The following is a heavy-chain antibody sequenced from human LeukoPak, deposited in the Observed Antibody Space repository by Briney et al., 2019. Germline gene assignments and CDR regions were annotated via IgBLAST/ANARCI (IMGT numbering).Heavy chain of an antibody. D-gene: IGHD3-3*02. CDR3: ARGVLGEAFLYYFDY. Sequence: SVKVSCKASGGTFSNYAITWVRQAPGQGLEWMGGIIPIFSTANYAQKFQGRVTITTDESTSTAYMELSSLRSEDTAVYYCARGVLGEAFLYYFDYWGQGTLVTVSS. V-gene: IGHV1-69*05. J-gene: IGHJ4*02. CDR2: IIPIFSTA. CDR1: GGTFSNYA.